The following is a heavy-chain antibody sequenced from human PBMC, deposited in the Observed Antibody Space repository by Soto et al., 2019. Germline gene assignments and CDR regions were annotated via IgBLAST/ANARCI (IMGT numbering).Heavy chain of an antibody. CDR2: IHYNGNT. CDR1: GDSISAYS. Sequence: SETLSLTCTVSGDSISAYSWSWVLQPPGKGLEWIGNIHYNGNTKYNPSLKSRVSMSVDTSKNQFSLRLISVTAADTAKYFCAREGNLGRWLQPLDFWGQGTLVTVSS. V-gene: IGHV4-59*01. CDR3: AREGNLGRWLQPLDF. J-gene: IGHJ4*02. D-gene: IGHD5-12*01.